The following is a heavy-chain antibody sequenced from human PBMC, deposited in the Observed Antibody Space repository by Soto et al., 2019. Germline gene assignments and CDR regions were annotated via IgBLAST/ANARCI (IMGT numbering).Heavy chain of an antibody. CDR2: INHSGST. Sequence: QVQLQQWGAGLLKPSETLSLTCAVYGGSFSGYYWSWIRQPPGKGLEWIGEINHSGSTNYNPSLKSRVTISVDTSKNQFSLELSSVTAADTAVYYCARSGRGIAARLYYYYGMDVWGQGTTVTVSS. CDR3: ARSGRGIAARLYYYYGMDV. CDR1: GGSFSGYY. D-gene: IGHD6-6*01. J-gene: IGHJ6*02. V-gene: IGHV4-34*01.